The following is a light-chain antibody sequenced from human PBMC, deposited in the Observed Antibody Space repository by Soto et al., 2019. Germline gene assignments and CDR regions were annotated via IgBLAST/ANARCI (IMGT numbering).Light chain of an antibody. Sequence: EIVMTQSPVTLSASSGERVTLSCRASQSVSSDLAWYQQKPGQAPRLLIYAASTRATGIPARFSGSGSGTEFILTISSLRSEDSAVYYCQQYNNWPPWTFGQGTKVEIK. CDR3: QQYNNWPPWT. V-gene: IGKV3-15*01. J-gene: IGKJ1*01. CDR2: AAS. CDR1: QSVSSD.